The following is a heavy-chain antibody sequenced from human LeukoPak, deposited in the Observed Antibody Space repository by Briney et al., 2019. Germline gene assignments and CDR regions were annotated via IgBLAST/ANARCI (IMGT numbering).Heavy chain of an antibody. CDR3: ARDIRPSGSYLFDY. Sequence: GGSLRLSCAASGFTFDDYGMSWVRQAPGKGLEWVSGINWNGGSTGYADSVKGRFTISRDNAKNSLYLQVNSLRAEDTALYYCARDIRPSGSYLFDYWGQGTLVTVSS. D-gene: IGHD1-26*01. J-gene: IGHJ4*02. CDR1: GFTFDDYG. V-gene: IGHV3-20*04. CDR2: INWNGGST.